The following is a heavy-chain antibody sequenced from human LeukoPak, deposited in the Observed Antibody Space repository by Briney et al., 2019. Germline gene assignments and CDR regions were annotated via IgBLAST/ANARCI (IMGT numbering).Heavy chain of an antibody. D-gene: IGHD5-18*01. V-gene: IGHV3-23*01. CDR1: GFTFSSYA. CDR2: ISGSGGST. Sequence: GGSLRLSCAASGFTFSSYAMSWVRQAPGKGLEWVSAISGSGGSTYYADSLQGRFTISRDNSKNTLYLQMDSLRAEDTAVYYCAKAPEYSSAYFDYWGQGTLVTVSS. CDR3: AKAPEYSSAYFDY. J-gene: IGHJ4*02.